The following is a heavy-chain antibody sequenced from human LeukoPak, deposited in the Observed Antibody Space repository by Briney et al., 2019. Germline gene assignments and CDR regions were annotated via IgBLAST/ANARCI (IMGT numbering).Heavy chain of an antibody. CDR3: ARIYGSNGGAFDI. CDR1: GYTFTDYY. Sequence: ASVKVSCKASGYTFTDYYMHWVRHAPGQGLEWMGWINPNSGGTNYAQKFQGRVTMTRDTSISTAYMEMSRLRSDDTTVYYCARIYGSNGGAFDIWGQGTMVTVSS. V-gene: IGHV1-2*02. J-gene: IGHJ3*02. CDR2: INPNSGGT. D-gene: IGHD4-23*01.